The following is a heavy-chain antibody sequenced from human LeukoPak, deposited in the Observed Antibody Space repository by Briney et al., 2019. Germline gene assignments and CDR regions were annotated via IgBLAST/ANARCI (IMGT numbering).Heavy chain of an antibody. CDR2: ISGSGGSA. J-gene: IGHJ4*02. CDR1: GFTFSSSA. CDR3: AKEARSYGYYFDY. Sequence: PGGSLRLSCAASGFTFSSSAMSWVRQAPGKGLEWVSAISGSGGSAYYADSVKGRFTVSRDNSKNTLYLQMNSLGAEDTAVYYCAKEARSYGYYFDYWGQGTLVSVSS. D-gene: IGHD5-18*01. V-gene: IGHV3-23*01.